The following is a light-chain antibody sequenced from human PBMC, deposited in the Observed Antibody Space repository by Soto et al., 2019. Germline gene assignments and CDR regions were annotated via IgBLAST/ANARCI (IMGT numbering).Light chain of an antibody. V-gene: IGKV3-11*01. CDR2: DAS. Sequence: EIVLTQSPATLSLSPGERATLSCRASQSVSRYLAWYQQKRGQAPRLLIYDASNRATGIPARFSGSGSGTEFSLTISSLQSEDFAVYSCQQYGDWPGAFGGGTKVEIK. CDR3: QQYGDWPGA. CDR1: QSVSRY. J-gene: IGKJ4*01.